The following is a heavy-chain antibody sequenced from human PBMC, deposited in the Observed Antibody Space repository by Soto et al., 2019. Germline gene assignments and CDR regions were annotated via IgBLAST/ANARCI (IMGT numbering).Heavy chain of an antibody. CDR2: IKSKTDGGTT. CDR1: GFIFSNAW. CDR3: TTDHPLYYDGSCYDH. Sequence: EVQLVQSGGGLVKPGGSLRLSCAGSGFIFSNAWINWVRQAPGKGLEWVGRIKSKTDGGTTDYVAPVRGRFSISRDDSRNTVYVQMNSLRTEDTAVYYCTTDHPLYYDGSCYDHWGRGTLVTVSS. V-gene: IGHV3-15*07. J-gene: IGHJ4*02. D-gene: IGHD3-22*01.